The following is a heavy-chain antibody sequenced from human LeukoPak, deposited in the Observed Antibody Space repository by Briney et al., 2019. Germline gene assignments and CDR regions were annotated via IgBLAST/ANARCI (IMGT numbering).Heavy chain of an antibody. CDR1: GGSISSYY. Sequence: PSETLSLTCSVSGGSISSYYWSWIRQPPGKGLEWIGYIFYSGSTNYNPSLKSRVTISVDTSKNQFSLKLSSVTAADTAVYYCARDFWYFGLWGRGTLVTVSS. J-gene: IGHJ2*01. V-gene: IGHV4-59*01. CDR3: ARDFWYFGL. CDR2: IFYSGST.